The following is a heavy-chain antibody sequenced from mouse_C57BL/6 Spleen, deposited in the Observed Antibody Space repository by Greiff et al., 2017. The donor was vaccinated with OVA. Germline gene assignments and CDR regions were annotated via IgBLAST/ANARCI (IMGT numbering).Heavy chain of an antibody. J-gene: IGHJ1*03. D-gene: IGHD2-3*01. CDR1: GFTFSDYY. CDR3: AREDGLYWYFDV. Sequence: EVHLVESEGGLVQPGSSMKLSCTASGFTFSDYYMAWVRQVPEKGLEWVANINYDGSSTYYLDSLKSRFIISRDNAKNILYLQMSSLKSEDTATYYCAREDGLYWYFDVWGTGTTVTVSS. CDR2: INYDGSST. V-gene: IGHV5-16*01.